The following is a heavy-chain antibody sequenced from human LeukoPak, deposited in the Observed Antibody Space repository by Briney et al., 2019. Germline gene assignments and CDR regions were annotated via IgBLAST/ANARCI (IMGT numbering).Heavy chain of an antibody. CDR3: ARDSGSYCSGGSCSPGDAFDI. J-gene: IGHJ3*02. CDR2: ISSSGSTI. Sequence: PGGSLRLSCAASGFTFSDYYMSWIRQAPGKGLEWVSYISSSGSTIYYADSVKGRFTISRDNAKNSLYLQMNSLRAEDTAVYYCARDSGSYCSGGSCSPGDAFDIWGQGTMVTVSS. V-gene: IGHV3-11*01. D-gene: IGHD2-15*01. CDR1: GFTFSDYY.